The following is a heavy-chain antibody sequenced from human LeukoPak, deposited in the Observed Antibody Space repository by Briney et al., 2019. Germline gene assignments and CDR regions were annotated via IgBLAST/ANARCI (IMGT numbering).Heavy chain of an antibody. CDR1: GFTFSSYW. CDR2: INSNGSST. J-gene: IGHJ4*02. V-gene: IGHV3-74*01. CDR3: ARDRAMVRGAIEN. D-gene: IGHD3-10*01. Sequence: GGSLRLSCAASGFTFSSYWMHWVRQAPGKGLVWVSRINSNGSSTSYADSVKGRFTISRDNAKNTLYLQMNSLRAEDTAVYYCARDRAMVRGAIENWGQGTLVTVSS.